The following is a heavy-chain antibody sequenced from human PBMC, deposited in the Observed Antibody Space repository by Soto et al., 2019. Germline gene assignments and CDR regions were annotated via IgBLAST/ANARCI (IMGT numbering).Heavy chain of an antibody. D-gene: IGHD3-22*01. Sequence: GGSLRLSCAASGFTFSDYYMSWIRQAPGKGLEWVLYISSSGSTIYYADSVKGRFTISRDNAKNSLYLQMNSLRAEDTAVYYCARSSITTDFDYWGQGTLVTVSS. J-gene: IGHJ4*02. V-gene: IGHV3-11*01. CDR2: ISSSGSTI. CDR3: ARSSITTDFDY. CDR1: GFTFSDYY.